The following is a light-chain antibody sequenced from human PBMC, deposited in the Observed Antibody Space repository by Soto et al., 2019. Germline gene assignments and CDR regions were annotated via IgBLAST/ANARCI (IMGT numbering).Light chain of an antibody. CDR2: GNS. CDR3: QSYDSSLRANYV. Sequence: QSALTQPPSVSGAPGQRVTISCTGSSSNIGAGYDVHWYQQLPGTAPKLLIYGNSNRPSGVPDRFSGSKSGTSASLAITGLQAEDEADYYCQSYDSSLRANYVFGTGTKVTVL. V-gene: IGLV1-40*01. J-gene: IGLJ1*01. CDR1: SSNIGAGYD.